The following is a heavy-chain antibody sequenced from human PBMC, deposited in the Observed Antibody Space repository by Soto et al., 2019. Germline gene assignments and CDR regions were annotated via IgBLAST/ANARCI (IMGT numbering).Heavy chain of an antibody. CDR2: IVVGSGNT. D-gene: IGHD3-16*01. V-gene: IGHV1-58*01. CDR3: AADMGDYYGMDV. CDR1: GLTFTSTA. J-gene: IGHJ6*02. Sequence: SVKVSCKESGLTFTSTAVQWVRQARGQRLEWIGWIVVGSGNTNYAQKFQERVTITRDMSTSTAYMELSSLRSEDTAVYYCAADMGDYYGMDVWGQGTTVTVSS.